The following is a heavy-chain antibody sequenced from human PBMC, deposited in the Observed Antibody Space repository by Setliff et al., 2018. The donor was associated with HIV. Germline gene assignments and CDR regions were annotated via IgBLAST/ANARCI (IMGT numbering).Heavy chain of an antibody. CDR1: GYTFTSYG. V-gene: IGHV1-18*01. CDR3: ALPYCSGGNCWSSASLPPAGWFDP. D-gene: IGHD2-15*01. Sequence: GASVKVSCKASGYTFTSYGISWVRQAPGQGLEWMGWISVHSGNANYAQKLQGRVTMTTDTSTSTAYMEPRSLRSEDTAVYYCALPYCSGGNCWSSASLPPAGWFDPWGQGTLVTVS. J-gene: IGHJ5*02. CDR2: ISVHSGNA.